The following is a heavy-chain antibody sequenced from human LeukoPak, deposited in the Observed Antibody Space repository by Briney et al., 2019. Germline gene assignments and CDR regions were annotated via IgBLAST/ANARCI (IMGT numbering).Heavy chain of an antibody. Sequence: GGSLRLSCAASGFTSSSYSMNWVRQAPGKGLEWVSSISGSSSYIYYADSVKGRFTISRDNAKNSLYLQMNSLRAEDTAVYYCARAAIAATGKYWFDPWGQGTLDTVSS. D-gene: IGHD6-13*01. J-gene: IGHJ5*02. CDR3: ARAAIAATGKYWFDP. CDR2: ISGSSSYI. CDR1: GFTSSSYS. V-gene: IGHV3-21*01.